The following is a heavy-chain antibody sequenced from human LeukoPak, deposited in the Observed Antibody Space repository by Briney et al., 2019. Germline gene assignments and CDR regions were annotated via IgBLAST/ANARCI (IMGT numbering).Heavy chain of an antibody. V-gene: IGHV3-30*04. CDR1: GFTFSSYA. Sequence: PGRSLRLSCAASGFTFSSYAMHWVRQAPGKGLEWVAVISYDGNNKYYVDSVKGRFTISRDNSKNTLYLQMNSLRAEDTAVYYCARDRIAVAGLLYYYYGMDVWGQGTTVTVSS. CDR2: ISYDGNNK. J-gene: IGHJ6*02. D-gene: IGHD6-19*01. CDR3: ARDRIAVAGLLYYYYGMDV.